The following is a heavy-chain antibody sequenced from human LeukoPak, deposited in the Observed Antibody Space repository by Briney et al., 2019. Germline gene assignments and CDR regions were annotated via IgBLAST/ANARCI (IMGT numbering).Heavy chain of an antibody. CDR2: SSGSDSTT. CDR3: TSLGYHLDS. J-gene: IGHJ4*02. V-gene: IGHV3-48*03. D-gene: IGHD3-22*01. CDR1: GFAFSAYA. Sequence: GGSLRLSCAATGFAFSAYAMNWGRQAPGKGLEWVAYSSGSDSTTYYADSVKGRFVISRDNARSSLYLHMNSLRADDTALYYCTSLGYHLDSWGQGTLVTVSS.